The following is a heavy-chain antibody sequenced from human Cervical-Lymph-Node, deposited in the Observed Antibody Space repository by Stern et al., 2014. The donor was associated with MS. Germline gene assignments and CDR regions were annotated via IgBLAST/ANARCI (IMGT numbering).Heavy chain of an antibody. CDR2: IRSGGSYI. CDR1: GFTFSSYS. J-gene: IGHJ4*02. CDR3: ARGRGGNYRYYFDY. D-gene: IGHD4-23*01. V-gene: IGHV3-21*01. Sequence: QLEESGGGLVKPGGSLRLSCAASGFTFSSYSMNLVRQAPGKGLEWVASIRSGGSYIYYADSLKGRFTISRDNAKNSLYLQMNSLRAEDTAVYYCARGRGGNYRYYFDYWGQGTLVTVSS.